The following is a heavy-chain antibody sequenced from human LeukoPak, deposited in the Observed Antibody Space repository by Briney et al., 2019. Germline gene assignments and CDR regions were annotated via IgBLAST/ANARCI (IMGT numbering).Heavy chain of an antibody. CDR2: ISSSSSYI. V-gene: IGHV3-21*01. CDR3: ARGCSGYDWVPIDY. D-gene: IGHD5-12*01. CDR1: GFTFSSYS. J-gene: IGHJ4*02. Sequence: TGGSLRLSCAASGFTFSSYSMNWVRQAPGKGLEWVSSISSSSSYIYYADSVKGRFTISRDNAKNSLYLQMNSLRAEDTAVYYCARGCSGYDWVPIDYWGQGTLVTVSS.